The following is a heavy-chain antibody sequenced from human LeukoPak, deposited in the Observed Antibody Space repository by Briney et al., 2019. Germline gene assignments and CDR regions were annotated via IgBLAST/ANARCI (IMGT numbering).Heavy chain of an antibody. CDR2: IYYSGTT. J-gene: IGHJ4*02. D-gene: IGHD3-10*01. CDR1: GGSISSGDYY. CDR3: ARGPYGSGSYY. Sequence: PSQTLSLTCTVSGGSISSGDYYWRWIRQPPGKGLEWIGYIYYSGTTYYNPSLKSRVTISVDTSKNQFSLKLTSVTAADTAVYFCARGPYGSGSYYSGQGTLVTVSS. V-gene: IGHV4-30-4*01.